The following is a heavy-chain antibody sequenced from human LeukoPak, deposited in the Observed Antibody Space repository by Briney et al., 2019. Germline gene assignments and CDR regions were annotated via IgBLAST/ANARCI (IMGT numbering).Heavy chain of an antibody. CDR2: IFYTGRT. CDR1: GGSISSSTYY. Sequence: KSSETLSLTCTVSGGSISSSTYYWGWIRQPPGKGLEWIGSIFYTGRTYYNPSLKSRVTISVDKSKNQFSLKLSSVTAVDTAVYYCAALVAANYNWFDPWGQGTLVTVSS. J-gene: IGHJ5*02. CDR3: AALVAANYNWFDP. D-gene: IGHD2-15*01. V-gene: IGHV4-39*07.